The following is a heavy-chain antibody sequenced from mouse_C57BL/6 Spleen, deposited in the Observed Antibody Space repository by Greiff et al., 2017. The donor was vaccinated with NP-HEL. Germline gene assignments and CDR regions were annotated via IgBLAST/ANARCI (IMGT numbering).Heavy chain of an antibody. Sequence: EVMLVESGGGLVKPGGSLKLSCAASGFTFSDYGMHWVRQAPEKGLEWVAYISSGSSTIYYADTVKGRFTISRDNAKNTLFLQMTSLRSEDTAMYYCAREEDYGSSYDRFAYWGQGTLVTVSA. J-gene: IGHJ3*01. V-gene: IGHV5-17*01. CDR3: AREEDYGSSYDRFAY. D-gene: IGHD1-1*01. CDR2: ISSGSSTI. CDR1: GFTFSDYG.